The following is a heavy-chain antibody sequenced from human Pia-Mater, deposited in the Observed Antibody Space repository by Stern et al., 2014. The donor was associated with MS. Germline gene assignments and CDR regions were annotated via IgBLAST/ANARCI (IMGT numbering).Heavy chain of an antibody. D-gene: IGHD3-3*01. Sequence: QVQLVQSGAEVKRPGASVKVSCKTSGYTFTGSFMYWVRQAPGQGLEWMGRINPKSGATDYAEKFEGRVTLTRDTAIITAYMEVIRLTSDDTAVYYCARGPKFGAFDVWGQGTVITVS. CDR2: INPKSGAT. CDR3: ARGPKFGAFDV. J-gene: IGHJ3*01. V-gene: IGHV1-2*06. CDR1: GYTFTGSF.